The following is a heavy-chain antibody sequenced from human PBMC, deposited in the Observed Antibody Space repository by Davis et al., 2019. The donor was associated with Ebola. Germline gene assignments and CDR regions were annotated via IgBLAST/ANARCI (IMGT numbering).Heavy chain of an antibody. V-gene: IGHV4-34*01. CDR1: AFTFSDYY. CDR3: ASFGYTSSATEL. CDR2: TNHRGRT. Sequence: PGGSLRLSCEASAFTFSDYYMSWIRQSPGKGLEWIGETNHRGRTNYKSSLQSRVTISADTSNNRVSLRLTSVTAADTAVYFCASFGYTSSATELWGQGTLVTVSS. J-gene: IGHJ4*02. D-gene: IGHD5-12*01.